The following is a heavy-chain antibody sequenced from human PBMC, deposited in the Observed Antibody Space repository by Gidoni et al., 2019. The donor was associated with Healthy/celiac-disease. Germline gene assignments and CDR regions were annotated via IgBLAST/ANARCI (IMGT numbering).Heavy chain of an antibody. CDR2: ISGSGGST. CDR1: GFPFSSYA. Sequence: EVQLLESGGGLVQSGGSLRLSCAASGFPFSSYAMSWVRQAPGNGLEWVSAISGSGGSTYYADSVKGRFTISRDNSKNTLYLQMNSLRAEDTAVYYCAKTRHYDILTGYYNDYWGQGTLVTVSS. V-gene: IGHV3-23*01. J-gene: IGHJ4*02. CDR3: AKTRHYDILTGYYNDY. D-gene: IGHD3-9*01.